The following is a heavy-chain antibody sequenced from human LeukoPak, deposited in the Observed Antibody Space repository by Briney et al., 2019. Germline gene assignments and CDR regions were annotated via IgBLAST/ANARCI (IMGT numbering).Heavy chain of an antibody. V-gene: IGHV1-2*02. J-gene: IGHJ4*02. CDR3: ARVVVPAAIRGGYDY. CDR1: GYTFTGYY. Sequence: ASVKVSCKASGYTFTGYYMHWVRQAPGQGLEWMGWINPNSGGTNYAQKFQGRATMTRDTSISTAYMELSRLRSDDTAVYYCARVVVPAAIRGGYDYWGQGTLVTVSS. CDR2: INPNSGGT. D-gene: IGHD2-2*02.